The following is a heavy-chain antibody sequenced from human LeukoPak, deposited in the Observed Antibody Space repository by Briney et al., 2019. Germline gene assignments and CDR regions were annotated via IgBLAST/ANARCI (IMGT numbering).Heavy chain of an antibody. J-gene: IGHJ3*02. CDR1: GFTFSNYW. D-gene: IGHD5-12*01. CDR2: INTDGSST. Sequence: GGSLTLSCVASGFTFSNYWMHWVRQAPGKGLVWVSRINTDGSSTNYADSVKGRFTISRDNAKSSLYLQMNSLRAEDTAVYYCARERVTTTAFDIWGQGTMVTVSS. CDR3: ARERVTTTAFDI. V-gene: IGHV3-74*01.